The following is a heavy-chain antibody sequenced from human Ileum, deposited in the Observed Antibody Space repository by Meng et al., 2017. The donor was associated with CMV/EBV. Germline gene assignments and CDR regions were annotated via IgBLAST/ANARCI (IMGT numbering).Heavy chain of an antibody. CDR1: GLTFSSYG. Sequence: GGSLRLSCVVSGLTFSSYGMSGVRKAPGKGLEWVSVISSSGGSTYYADSVKGRFTVSRDNSKNTLYLQMKSLRAEDTAVYYCASGGYVDYWGQGTLVTVSS. CDR2: ISSSGGST. D-gene: IGHD6-19*01. V-gene: IGHV3-23*01. J-gene: IGHJ4*02. CDR3: ASGGYVDY.